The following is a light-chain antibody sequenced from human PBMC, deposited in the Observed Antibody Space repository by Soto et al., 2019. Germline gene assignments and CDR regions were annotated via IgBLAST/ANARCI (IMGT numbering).Light chain of an antibody. J-gene: IGKJ1*01. V-gene: IGKV3-20*01. CDR1: QSVTRSY. CDR3: QQYDSSPLT. CDR2: GAS. Sequence: ENVLTQSPGTLSLSPGERATLSCRAGQSVTRSYLAWYQQKPGQAPRLLIYGASNRATGIPDRFSGGGSGTDFTLTISRLEPEDFSVYYCQQYDSSPLTFGQVTKVEIK.